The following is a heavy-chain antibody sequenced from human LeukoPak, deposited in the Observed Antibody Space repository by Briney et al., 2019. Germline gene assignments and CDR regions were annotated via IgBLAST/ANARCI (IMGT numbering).Heavy chain of an antibody. CDR2: INHSGST. D-gene: IGHD4-17*01. J-gene: IGHJ3*02. CDR1: GGSFSGYY. Sequence: SETLSLTCAVYGGSFSGYYWSWIRQPPGKGLEWIGEINHSGSTNYNPSLKSRVTISVDTSKNQFSLKLSSVTAADTAVYYCAREGDYKDAFDIWGQGTMVTVSS. V-gene: IGHV4-34*01. CDR3: AREGDYKDAFDI.